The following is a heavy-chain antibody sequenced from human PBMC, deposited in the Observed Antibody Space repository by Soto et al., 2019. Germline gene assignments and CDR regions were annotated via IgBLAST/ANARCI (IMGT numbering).Heavy chain of an antibody. CDR1: GGSISSSSYY. CDR3: ARHVGGRYESQYYFDY. CDR2: IYYSGST. D-gene: IGHD6-19*01. V-gene: IGHV4-39*01. J-gene: IGHJ4*02. Sequence: PSETLSLTCTVSGGSISSSSYYWGWIRQPPGKGLEWIGSIYYSGSTYYNPSLKSRVTISVDTSKNQFSLKLSSVTAADTAVYYCARHVGGRYESQYYFDYWGQGTLVTVSS.